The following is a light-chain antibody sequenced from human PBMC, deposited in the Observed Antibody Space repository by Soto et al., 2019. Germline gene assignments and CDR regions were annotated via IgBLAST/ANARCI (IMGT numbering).Light chain of an antibody. CDR3: CSYTNINTAYV. J-gene: IGLJ1*01. V-gene: IGLV2-14*03. CDR1: NSDVGDYNY. Sequence: QSVLTQPASVSGSPGQSITISCTGTNSDVGDYNYVSWYQQFPGKAPKLVIYDVNNRPSGISDRFSGSKSGNTASLIISGLQTEDEADYYGCSYTNINTAYVFGTGTKVTVL. CDR2: DVN.